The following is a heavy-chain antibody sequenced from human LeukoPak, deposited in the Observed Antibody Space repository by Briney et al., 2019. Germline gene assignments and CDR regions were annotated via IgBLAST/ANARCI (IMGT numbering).Heavy chain of an antibody. D-gene: IGHD3-22*01. V-gene: IGHV3-30*01. J-gene: IGHJ5*02. Sequence: GGSLRLSCAASGFTFSSYAMHWVRQAPGKGLEWVAVISYDGSNEYYADSVKGRFTISRDNSKNTLYLQMNSLRAEDTAVYYCARDWRRVVINYWFDPWGQGTLVTVSS. CDR2: ISYDGSNE. CDR1: GFTFSSYA. CDR3: ARDWRRVVINYWFDP.